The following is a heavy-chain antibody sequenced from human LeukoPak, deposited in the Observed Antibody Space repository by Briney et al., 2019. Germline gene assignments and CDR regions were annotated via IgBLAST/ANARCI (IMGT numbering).Heavy chain of an antibody. Sequence: GASVKVSCKASGYTFTSYDINWVRQATGQGLEWMGWMNPNSGNTGYAQKFQGRVTMTRNTSISTAYMELSSLRSEDTAVYYCARVMPEDYGMDVWGQGTTVTVSS. J-gene: IGHJ6*02. CDR3: ARVMPEDYGMDV. CDR1: GYTFTSYD. CDR2: MNPNSGNT. D-gene: IGHD1-14*01. V-gene: IGHV1-8*01.